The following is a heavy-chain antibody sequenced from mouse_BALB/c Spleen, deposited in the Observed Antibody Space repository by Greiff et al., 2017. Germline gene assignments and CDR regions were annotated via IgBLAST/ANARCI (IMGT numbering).Heavy chain of an antibody. CDR2: IRSKSNNYAT. J-gene: IGHJ4*01. CDR1: GFTFNTYA. Sequence: EVMLVESGGGLVQPKGSLKLSCAASGFTFNTYAMNWVRQAPGKGLEWVARIRSKSNNYATYYADSVKDRFTISRDDSQSMLYLQMNNLKTEDTAMYYCVRRGYYGLYAMDYWGQGTSVTVSS. CDR3: VRRGYYGLYAMDY. D-gene: IGHD1-1*01. V-gene: IGHV10-1*02.